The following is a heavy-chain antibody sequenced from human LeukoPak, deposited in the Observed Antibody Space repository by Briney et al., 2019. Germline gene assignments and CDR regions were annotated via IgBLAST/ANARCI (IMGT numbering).Heavy chain of an antibody. Sequence: GGSLRLSCAASGFTFSSYTMHWVRQAPGKGLEWVAVISYDGSNKYYADSVKGRFTISRDSSKNTLYLQMHSLRAEDTAVYYCARMVRNPSMVRGVSGYFDYWGQGTLVTVSS. CDR2: ISYDGSNK. J-gene: IGHJ4*02. D-gene: IGHD3-10*01. CDR1: GFTFSSYT. V-gene: IGHV3-30-3*01. CDR3: ARMVRNPSMVRGVSGYFDY.